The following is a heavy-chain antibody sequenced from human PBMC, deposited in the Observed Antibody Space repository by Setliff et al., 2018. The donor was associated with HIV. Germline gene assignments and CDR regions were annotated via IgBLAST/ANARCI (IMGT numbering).Heavy chain of an antibody. CDR3: ARVKYDSSGYLSYMDV. D-gene: IGHD3-22*01. J-gene: IGHJ6*03. Sequence: ASVKVSCAASGFTFEDYGMSWVRQVPGKGLEWVSGINGNGGSTGYADSVKGRLTISRDNAKKSLYLQMNSLRVEDTALYYCARVKYDSSGYLSYMDVWGKGTTVTVS. V-gene: IGHV3-20*04. CDR2: INGNGGST. CDR1: GFTFEDYG.